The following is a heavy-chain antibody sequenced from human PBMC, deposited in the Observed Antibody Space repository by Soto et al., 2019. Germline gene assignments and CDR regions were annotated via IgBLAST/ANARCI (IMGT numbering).Heavy chain of an antibody. J-gene: IGHJ4*02. Sequence: WASVKVSCKASGGTFSSYAISWVRQAPGQGLEWMGGIIPIFGTANYAQKFQGRVTITADESTSTAYMELSSLRSEDTAVYYCASTYSGSYSWFDYWGQGTLVTVSS. V-gene: IGHV1-69*13. CDR3: ASTYSGSYSWFDY. D-gene: IGHD1-26*01. CDR1: GGTFSSYA. CDR2: IIPIFGTA.